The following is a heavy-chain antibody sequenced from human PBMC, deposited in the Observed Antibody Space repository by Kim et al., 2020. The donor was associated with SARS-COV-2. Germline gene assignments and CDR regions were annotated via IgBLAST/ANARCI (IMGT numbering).Heavy chain of an antibody. D-gene: IGHD3-22*01. Sequence: GESLKISCKGSGYSFPSYWIGWVRQMPGKGLEWMGIIYPAYSDTTYSPSFPGQVTISADKSISTAYLQWSSLKASDTAMYYCARGSGYSSGYDAFDIWGQGTMVTVSS. CDR2: IYPAYSDT. J-gene: IGHJ3*02. CDR3: ARGSGYSSGYDAFDI. CDR1: GYSFPSYW. V-gene: IGHV5-51*01.